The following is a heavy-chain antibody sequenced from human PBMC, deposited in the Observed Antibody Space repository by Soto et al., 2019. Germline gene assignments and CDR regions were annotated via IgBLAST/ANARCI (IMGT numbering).Heavy chain of an antibody. J-gene: IGHJ6*02. D-gene: IGHD6-25*01. CDR1: GFTVSGNL. CDR2: LYSGGRV. Sequence: GGSLRLSCAASGFTVSGNLIMWVRQAPGKGLEWVSLLYSGGRVYYEDSVKGRFTISRDTSKNTLYLQMDSLRPEDTAMYYCAKDRLQRIISRLGMDVWGQGTTVTVSS. V-gene: IGHV3-53*01. CDR3: AKDRLQRIISRLGMDV.